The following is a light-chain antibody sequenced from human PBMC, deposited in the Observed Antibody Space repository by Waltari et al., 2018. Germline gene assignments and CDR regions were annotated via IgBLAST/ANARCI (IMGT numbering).Light chain of an antibody. CDR3: AAWDDSLNGWV. CDR1: SSNIGSNT. CDR2: RKN. V-gene: IGLV1-44*01. J-gene: IGLJ3*02. Sequence: QSVLTQPPSASVTPGQRVTISCSGSSSNIGSNTVNWYQQLPGTAPKLLIYRKNQRPSGVPDRFSGSKSGTSASLAISGLQSEDETDYYCAAWDDSLNGWVFGGGTKLTVL.